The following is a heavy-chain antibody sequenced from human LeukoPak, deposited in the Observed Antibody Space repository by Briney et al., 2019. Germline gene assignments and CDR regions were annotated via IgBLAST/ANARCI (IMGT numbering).Heavy chain of an antibody. V-gene: IGHV3-23*01. CDR1: GFTFSSYG. CDR2: ISASGGST. J-gene: IGHJ4*02. Sequence: GGSLRVSCAASGFTFSSYGMSWVRQAPGKGLEWVSGISASGGSTYYADSVRGRFTISRDNSKNTLYLQMNSLRAEDTAIYYCAKPPLGYASGSYPNWGQGTLVTVSS. D-gene: IGHD3-10*01. CDR3: AKPPLGYASGSYPN.